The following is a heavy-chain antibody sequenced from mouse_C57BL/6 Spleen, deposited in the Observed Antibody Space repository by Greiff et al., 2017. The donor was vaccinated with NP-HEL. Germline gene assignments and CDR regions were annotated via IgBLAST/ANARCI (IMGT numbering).Heavy chain of an antibody. V-gene: IGHV1-55*01. Sequence: QVQLQQPGAELVKPGASVKMSCTASGYTFTSYWITWVKPRPGQGLEWIGDIYPGSGSTNYNEKFKSKATLTVDPSYSTAYMQLSSLTSEDSAGYYCARKEVYYAMDYWGQGTSVTVSS. CDR1: GYTFTSYW. CDR3: ARKEVYYAMDY. CDR2: IYPGSGST. J-gene: IGHJ4*01.